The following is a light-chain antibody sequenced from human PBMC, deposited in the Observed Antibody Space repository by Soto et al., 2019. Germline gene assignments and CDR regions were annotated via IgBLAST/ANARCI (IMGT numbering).Light chain of an antibody. J-gene: IGLJ1*01. CDR2: EVT. Sequence: SVLTQPASVSGSPGQSITISCTGTGSDVGGYDYVSWYQHHPGKAPKVMIYEVTNRPSGVSNRFSGSKSGNTASLTISGLLAEDEADYYWSSYTSSSTYVFGTETKVTVL. V-gene: IGLV2-14*01. CDR1: GSDVGGYDY. CDR3: SSYTSSSTYV.